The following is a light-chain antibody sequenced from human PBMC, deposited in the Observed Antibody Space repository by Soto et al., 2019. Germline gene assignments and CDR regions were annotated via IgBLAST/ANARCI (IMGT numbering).Light chain of an antibody. J-gene: IGLJ1*01. Sequence: QSVLTQPASVSGSPGQSITISCTGTNSDVGGYNYVSWYQQRPGKAPKLVIYEVNNRPSRVSDRFFGSKSGNTASLTISGLQTEDEADYYCSSYSSSGAQVFGAGTKVTV. CDR1: NSDVGGYNY. CDR3: SSYSSSGAQV. CDR2: EVN. V-gene: IGLV2-14*01.